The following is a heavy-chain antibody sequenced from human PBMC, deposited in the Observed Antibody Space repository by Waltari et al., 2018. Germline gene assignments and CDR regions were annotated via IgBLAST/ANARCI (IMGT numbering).Heavy chain of an antibody. V-gene: IGHV4-30-2*01. Sequence: QLQLQESGSGLVKPSQTLSLTCAVSGGSISSGGYSWSWIRQPPGQGLEWIGYIYHSGSTYYNPSLKSRVTISVDRSKNQFSLKLSSVTAADTAVYYCARDRGYYDSSGYSDAFDIWGQGTMVTVSS. J-gene: IGHJ3*02. CDR2: IYHSGST. CDR1: GGSISSGGYS. D-gene: IGHD3-22*01. CDR3: ARDRGYYDSSGYSDAFDI.